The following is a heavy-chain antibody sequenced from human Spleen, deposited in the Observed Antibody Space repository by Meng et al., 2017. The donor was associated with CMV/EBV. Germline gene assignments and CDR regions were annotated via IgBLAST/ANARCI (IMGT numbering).Heavy chain of an antibody. J-gene: IGHJ6*02. V-gene: IGHV3-30*04. Sequence: GGSLRLSCAASGLTFNNYAMHWVRQAPGRGLEWVALISYDGHNEYYPDSVKGRFTISRDNSKNTVYLQMNSLTNEDTAMYSCAKPASTGGMDVWGPGTTVTVSS. CDR3: AKPASTGGMDV. CDR2: ISYDGHNE. CDR1: GLTFNNYA. D-gene: IGHD1-14*01.